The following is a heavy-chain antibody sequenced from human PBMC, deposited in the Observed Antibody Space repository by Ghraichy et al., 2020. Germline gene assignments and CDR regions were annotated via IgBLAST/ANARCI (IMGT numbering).Heavy chain of an antibody. D-gene: IGHD3-22*01. Sequence: SCAASGFTFSSYAMSWVRQAPGKGLEWVSAISGSGGSTYYADSVKGRFTISRDNSKNTLYLQMNSLRAEDTAVYYCAKDFDVRGDDYYDSSGRTIWGAFDIWGQGTMVTVSS. CDR1: GFTFSSYA. V-gene: IGHV3-23*01. CDR2: ISGSGGST. J-gene: IGHJ3*02. CDR3: AKDFDVRGDDYYDSSGRTIWGAFDI.